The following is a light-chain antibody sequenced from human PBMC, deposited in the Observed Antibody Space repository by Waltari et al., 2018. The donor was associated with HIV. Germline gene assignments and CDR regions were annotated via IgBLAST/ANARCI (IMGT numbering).Light chain of an antibody. CDR3: QSYDNSLSNVV. CDR1: NSNIGAGYD. V-gene: IGLV1-40*01. Sequence: QSVLTQPPSVSGAPGQRVTISCTGSNSNIGAGYDAHWYPQLTGSAPKLLKFGNRQRSSGVPAVSSGPKSGTSASLVITGRQAADVAVYYCQSYDNSLSNVVFGGGTKLIVL. J-gene: IGLJ2*01. CDR2: GNR.